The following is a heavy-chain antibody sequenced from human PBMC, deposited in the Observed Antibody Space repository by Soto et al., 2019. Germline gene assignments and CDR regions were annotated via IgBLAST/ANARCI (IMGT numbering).Heavy chain of an antibody. CDR2: INPKTAAT. J-gene: IGHJ6*02. CDR3: ARIKWGLDYYNGMDV. D-gene: IGHD1-26*01. V-gene: IGHV1-2*02. Sequence: QVQLVQSGAEVKKSGASVKVSCKASGYSVSDYFIQWVRQAPGQGLEGVAWINPKTAATNYAKKFQGRVSLTWDTSFSTAYMELTRLRPDDTAVYYCARIKWGLDYYNGMDVWGQGTTVIVSS. CDR1: GYSVSDYF.